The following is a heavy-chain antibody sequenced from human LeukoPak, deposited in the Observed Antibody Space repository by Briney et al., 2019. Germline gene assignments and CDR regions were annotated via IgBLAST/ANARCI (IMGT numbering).Heavy chain of an antibody. V-gene: IGHV4-34*01. CDR1: GGSFSGYY. Sequence: PSETLSLTCAVYGGSFSGYYWSWIRQPPGKGLEWIGEINHSGSTNYNPSLKSRVTISVDTSKNQFSLKPSSVTAADTAVYYCARLTMGHYFDYWGQGTLVTVSS. CDR3: ARLTMGHYFDY. D-gene: IGHD3-3*01. CDR2: INHSGST. J-gene: IGHJ4*02.